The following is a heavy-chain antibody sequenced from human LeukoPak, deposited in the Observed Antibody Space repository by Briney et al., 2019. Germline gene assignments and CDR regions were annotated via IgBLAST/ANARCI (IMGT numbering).Heavy chain of an antibody. CDR2: ISYDGSNK. V-gene: IGHV3-30*03. D-gene: IGHD2-15*01. CDR3: ATRVAANIPFEY. J-gene: IGHJ4*02. Sequence: PGGSLRLSCAASGFTFSSYGMHWVRQAPGKGLEWVAVISYDGSNKYYADSVKGRFTISRDNSKNTLYLQMNSLRAEDTAVYYCATRVAANIPFEYWGQGTLVTVSS. CDR1: GFTFSSYG.